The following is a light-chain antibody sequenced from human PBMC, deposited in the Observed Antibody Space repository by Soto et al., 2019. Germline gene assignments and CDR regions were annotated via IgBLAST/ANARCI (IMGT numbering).Light chain of an antibody. V-gene: IGKV1-39*01. J-gene: IGKJ1*01. Sequence: DIQMTQSPSSLSASVGDRVTITCRASQSISSYLNWYQQKPGKAPKLLIYKASTLKSGVPPRFSGSGSGTDFTLTISSLQPEDFATYFCQQSYNIPRATFGQGTKVDIK. CDR3: QQSYNIPRAT. CDR2: KAS. CDR1: QSISSY.